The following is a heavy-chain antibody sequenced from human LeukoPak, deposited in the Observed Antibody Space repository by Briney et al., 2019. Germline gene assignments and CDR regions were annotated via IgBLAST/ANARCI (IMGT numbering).Heavy chain of an antibody. D-gene: IGHD3-3*01. CDR3: ARVYDFWSGYPGGYFDY. Sequence: SETLSLTCAVYGGSFSGYYWSWIRQPPGKGLEWIGEINHSGSTNYNPSLKSRVTISVDTSKNQFSLKLSSVTAADTAVYYCARVYDFWSGYPGGYFDYWGQGTLVTVSS. V-gene: IGHV4-34*01. CDR1: GGSFSGYY. CDR2: INHSGST. J-gene: IGHJ4*02.